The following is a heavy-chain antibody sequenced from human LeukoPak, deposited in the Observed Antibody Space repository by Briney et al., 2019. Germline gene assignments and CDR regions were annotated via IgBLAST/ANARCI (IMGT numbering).Heavy chain of an antibody. V-gene: IGHV1-8*01. D-gene: IGHD2-15*01. CDR1: GYTFTSYD. Sequence: ASVKVSCKASGYTFTSYDINWVRQATGQVLEWMGWMNPNSGNTGYAQKFQGRVTMTRNTSISTAYMELSSLRSEDTAVYYCARELYGYCSGGSCYRYYYYGMDVWGQGTTVTVSS. CDR3: ARELYGYCSGGSCYRYYYYGMDV. CDR2: MNPNSGNT. J-gene: IGHJ6*02.